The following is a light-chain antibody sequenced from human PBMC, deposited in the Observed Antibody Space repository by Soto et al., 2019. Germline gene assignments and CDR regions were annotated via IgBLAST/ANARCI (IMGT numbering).Light chain of an antibody. CDR3: QQYNSYPHN. CDR1: QSISIW. Sequence: DIPMTQSPSTLSASVGDRVPITCRASQSISIWLAWYQQKPGKAPKILISDASSLESGVPSRFSGSGSGTEFTLTISSLQPADLATYYCQQYNSYPHNFGQGTKLEIK. CDR2: DAS. V-gene: IGKV1-5*01. J-gene: IGKJ2*01.